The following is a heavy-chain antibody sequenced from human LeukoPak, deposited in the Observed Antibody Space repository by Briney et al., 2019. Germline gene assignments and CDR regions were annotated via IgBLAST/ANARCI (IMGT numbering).Heavy chain of an antibody. CDR2: IYTSGST. D-gene: IGHD3-10*01. Sequence: SQTLSLTCTVSGGSISSGSYYWRWIRQPARKGLEWIVRIYTSGSTNYNPSLKSRVTISVDTSKNQFSLKLSSVTAADTAVYYCARTLVRGVVGRGYYYYGMDVWGQGTTVTVSS. CDR1: GGSISSGSYY. V-gene: IGHV4-61*02. J-gene: IGHJ6*02. CDR3: ARTLVRGVVGRGYYYYGMDV.